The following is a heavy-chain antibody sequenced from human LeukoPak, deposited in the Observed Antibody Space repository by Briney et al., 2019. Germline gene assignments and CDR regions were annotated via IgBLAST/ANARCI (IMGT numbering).Heavy chain of an antibody. CDR2: IYYSGST. Sequence: PSETLSLTCTVSGGSISSYYWSWIRQPPGKGLEWIGYIYYSGSTNYNPSLKSRVTISVDTSKNQFSLKLSSVTAADMAVYYCARGTAAGTTGIDYWGQGTLVTVSS. CDR3: ARGTAAGTTGIDY. J-gene: IGHJ4*02. D-gene: IGHD6-13*01. CDR1: GGSISSYY. V-gene: IGHV4-59*01.